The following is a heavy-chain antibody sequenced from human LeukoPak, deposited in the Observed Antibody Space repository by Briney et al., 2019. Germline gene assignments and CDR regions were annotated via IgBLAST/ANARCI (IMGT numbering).Heavy chain of an antibody. Sequence: GGSLRLSCAASGFTFSSYGMHWVRQAPGKGLEWVAFIRYDGSNKYYADSVKGRFTISRDNSKNTLYLQMNSLRAEDTAVYYCAKGDGLSYYYGMDVWGQGTTVTVSS. J-gene: IGHJ6*02. CDR1: GFTFSSYG. V-gene: IGHV3-30*02. CDR2: IRYDGSNK. CDR3: AKGDGLSYYYGMDV. D-gene: IGHD5-24*01.